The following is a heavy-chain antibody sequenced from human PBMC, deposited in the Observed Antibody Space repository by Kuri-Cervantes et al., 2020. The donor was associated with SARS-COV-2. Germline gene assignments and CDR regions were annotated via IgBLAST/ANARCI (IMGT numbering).Heavy chain of an antibody. CDR1: GGTFSSYA. CDR2: IIPIFGTA. D-gene: IGHD3-22*01. J-gene: IGHJ6*02. Sequence: SLKVSCKASGGTFSSYAISWVRPAPGQGLEWMGGIIPIFGTANYAQKFQGRVTITADESTSTAYMELSSLRSEDTAVYYCARGEKRYYYDSSGYADRPYYYYGMDVWGQGTTVTVSS. CDR3: ARGEKRYYYDSSGYADRPYYYYGMDV. V-gene: IGHV1-69*13.